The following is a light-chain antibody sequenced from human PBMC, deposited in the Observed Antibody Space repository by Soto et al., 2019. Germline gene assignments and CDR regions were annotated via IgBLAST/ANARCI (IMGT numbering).Light chain of an antibody. V-gene: IGLV1-51*01. CDR3: ASWDDRLGAVI. CDR1: SSNIGNNY. CDR2: DNN. Sequence: QSVLTQPPSVSAAPGQKVTISCSGSSSNIGNNYVSWYQQLPGTAPKLLIYDNNKRPSGIPDRFSGSKSGTSASLAISGLRSEDEAVYYCASWDDRLGAVIFGGGTKLTVL. J-gene: IGLJ2*01.